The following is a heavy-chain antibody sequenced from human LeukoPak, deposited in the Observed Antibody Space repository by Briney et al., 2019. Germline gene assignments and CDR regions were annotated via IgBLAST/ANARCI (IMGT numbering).Heavy chain of an antibody. D-gene: IGHD6-19*01. CDR1: GGSISSGSYY. V-gene: IGHV4-61*02. J-gene: IGHJ5*02. CDR2: IYTSGST. CDR3: ARAVAVAGQYNWFDP. Sequence: SETLSLTCTVAGGSISSGSYYWSWIRQPAGKGLEWIGRIYTSGSTNYNLSLKSRVTISVDTSKNQFSLKLSSVTAADTAVYYCARAVAVAGQYNWFDPWGQGTLVTVSS.